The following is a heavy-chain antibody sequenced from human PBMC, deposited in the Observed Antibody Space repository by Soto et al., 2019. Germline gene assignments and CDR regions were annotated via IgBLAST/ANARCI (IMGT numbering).Heavy chain of an antibody. V-gene: IGHV1-18*01. Sequence: QVAVSQSAAQLREPGAALKVSCKAANHTVMYYLITWVRQAPGHGLEFVGWISAVNDNTKFAQKFQDRVTMTSDTSTNTASMELRGLGSDDTAVYYCLWGQAGTPEYWGQGTQVTVSS. CDR3: LWGQAGTPEY. D-gene: IGHD3-16*01. J-gene: IGHJ4*02. CDR1: NHTVMYYL. CDR2: ISAVNDNT.